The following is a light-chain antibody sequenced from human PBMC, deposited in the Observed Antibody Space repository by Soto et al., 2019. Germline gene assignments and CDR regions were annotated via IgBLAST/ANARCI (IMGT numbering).Light chain of an antibody. CDR2: GAP. CDR1: QSVSSNY. CDR3: QQRSNWPPEIT. V-gene: IGKV3D-20*02. J-gene: IGKJ5*01. Sequence: EIVLTQSPVTLSLSPGERASLSCRASQSVSSNYLAWFQQKPGQAPRLLISGAPNRASDTPDRFSGSGSGTDFTLTISSLEPEDFAVYYCQQRSNWPPEITFGQGTRLE.